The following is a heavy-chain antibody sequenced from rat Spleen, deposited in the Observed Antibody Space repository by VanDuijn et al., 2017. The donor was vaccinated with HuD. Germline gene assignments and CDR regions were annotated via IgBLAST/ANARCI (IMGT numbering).Heavy chain of an antibody. V-gene: IGHV5-58*01. CDR2: ISYDGGST. J-gene: IGHJ2*01. D-gene: IGHD1-1*01. CDR1: GFTFTSYW. Sequence: EVQLVETGGDLVQPGRSLKLSCVASGFTFTSYWMYWIRQAPTKGLEWVASISYDGGSTYYRDSVKGRFTISRDNAKNTLYLEMDSLRSEDTATYYCARHYYYSGDHFDYWGQGVMVTVSS. CDR3: ARHYYYSGDHFDY.